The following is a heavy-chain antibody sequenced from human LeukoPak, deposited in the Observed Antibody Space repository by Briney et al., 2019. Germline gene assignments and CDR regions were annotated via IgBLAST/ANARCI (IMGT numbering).Heavy chain of an antibody. V-gene: IGHV4-39*01. CDR3: ATYSSGGGWFDP. CDR1: GGSISSSGYY. CDR2: IYYNGNT. J-gene: IGHJ5*02. Sequence: PSETLSLTCTVSGGSISSSGYYWGWIRQPPGKGLEWIGLIYYNGNTYDNPSSQSRVTISVDTSRNQFSLKLSSVTAADTAVYYCATYSSGGGWFDPWGQGTLVTVSS. D-gene: IGHD6-19*01.